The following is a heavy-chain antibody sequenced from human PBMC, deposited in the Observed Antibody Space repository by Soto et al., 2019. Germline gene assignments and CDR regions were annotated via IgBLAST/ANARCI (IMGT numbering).Heavy chain of an antibody. CDR1: GGTFSSYA. Sequence: QVQLVQSGAEVKKPGSSVKVSCKASGGTFSSYAISWVRQAPGQGLEWMGGTIPIFGTANYAQKFQGRVTNTADKSTSTAYKDLSSLRSEDTAVHYFAGGSDYDIGGYGFDSWGRGTMRTVSS. V-gene: IGHV1-69*14. CDR2: TIPIFGTA. D-gene: IGHD3-22*01. CDR3: AGGSDYDIGGYGFDS. J-gene: IGHJ4*02.